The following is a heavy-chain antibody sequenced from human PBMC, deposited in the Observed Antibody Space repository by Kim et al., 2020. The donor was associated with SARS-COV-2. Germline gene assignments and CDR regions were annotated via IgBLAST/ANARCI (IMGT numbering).Heavy chain of an antibody. J-gene: IGHJ4*02. CDR3: ASPFSDTGKIDY. D-gene: IGHD5-18*01. CDR2: IKQDGSET. Sequence: GGSLRLSYAASGFSFSTYWLSWVRQAPGKGLEWVANIKQDGSETHYVDSVKGRFTISRDNAKNSLYLQMNSLRVEDTAVYYCASPFSDTGKIDYWGQGTLVTVSS. V-gene: IGHV3-7*01. CDR1: GFSFSTYW.